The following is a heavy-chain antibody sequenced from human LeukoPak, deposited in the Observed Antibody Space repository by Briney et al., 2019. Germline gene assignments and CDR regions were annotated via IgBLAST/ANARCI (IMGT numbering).Heavy chain of an antibody. J-gene: IGHJ6*03. CDR3: ARAPSSGWYPYYYYYYMDV. CDR1: GFTFSSYE. Sequence: PGGSLRLSCAASGFTFSSYETNWVRQAPGKGLEWVSYISSSGSTIYYADSVKGRFTISRDNAKNSLYLQMNSLRAEDTAVYYCARAPSSGWYPYYYYYYMDVWGKGTTVTISS. CDR2: ISSSGSTI. D-gene: IGHD6-19*01. V-gene: IGHV3-48*03.